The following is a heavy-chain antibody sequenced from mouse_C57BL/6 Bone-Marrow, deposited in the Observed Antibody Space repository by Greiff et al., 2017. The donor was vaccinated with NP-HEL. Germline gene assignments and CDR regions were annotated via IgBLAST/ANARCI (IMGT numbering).Heavy chain of an antibody. J-gene: IGHJ1*03. CDR2: IHPNSGST. CDR1: GYTFTSYW. Sequence: QVQLQQPGAELVKPGASVKLSCKASGYTFTSYWMHWVKQRPGQGLEWIGMIHPNSGSTNYNEKFKSKATLTVDKSSSTAYMQLSSLTSEDSAVYYCARSEITTVVGYFDVWGTGTTVTVSS. D-gene: IGHD1-1*01. V-gene: IGHV1-64*01. CDR3: ARSEITTVVGYFDV.